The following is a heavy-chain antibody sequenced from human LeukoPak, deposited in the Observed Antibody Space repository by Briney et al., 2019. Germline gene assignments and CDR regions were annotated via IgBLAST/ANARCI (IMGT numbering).Heavy chain of an antibody. J-gene: IGHJ4*02. V-gene: IGHV3-30*04. CDR2: ISYDGSNK. CDR3: ARQDDYSFDY. Sequence: SGGSLRLSCAASGFTFSTLTMHWVRQAPGKGLEWVAVISYDGSNKNYADSVKGRFTISRDNSKNTLYLQMNSLRGEDTALYYCARQDDYSFDYWGQGTLVPVSS. CDR1: GFTFSTLT. D-gene: IGHD4-11*01.